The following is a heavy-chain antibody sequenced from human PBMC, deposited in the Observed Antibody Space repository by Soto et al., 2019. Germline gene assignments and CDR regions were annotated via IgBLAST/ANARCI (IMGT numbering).Heavy chain of an antibody. CDR1: GFTFSSYG. CDR2: IWYDGSNK. V-gene: IGHV3-33*08. CDR3: ARVYSGSYFFDY. J-gene: IGHJ4*02. D-gene: IGHD1-26*01. Sequence: VQLVESGGGLVKPGGSLRLSCAASGFTFSSYGMHWVRQAPGKGLEWVAVIWYDGSNKYYADSVKGRFTISRDNSKNTLYLQMNSLRAEDTAVYYCARVYSGSYFFDYWGQGTLVTVSS.